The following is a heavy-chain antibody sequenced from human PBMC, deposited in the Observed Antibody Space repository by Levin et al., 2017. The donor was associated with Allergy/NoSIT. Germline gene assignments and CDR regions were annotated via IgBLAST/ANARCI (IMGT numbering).Heavy chain of an antibody. CDR1: GFSLSTSGVG. D-gene: IGHD4-17*01. Sequence: SGPTLVKPTQTLTLTCTFSGFSLSTSGVGVGWIRQPPGKALEWLALIYWDDDKRYSPSLKSRLTITKDTSKNQVVLTMTNMDPVDTATYYCAHRLYGDYELRWFDPWGQGTLVTVSS. J-gene: IGHJ5*02. V-gene: IGHV2-5*02. CDR2: IYWDDDK. CDR3: AHRLYGDYELRWFDP.